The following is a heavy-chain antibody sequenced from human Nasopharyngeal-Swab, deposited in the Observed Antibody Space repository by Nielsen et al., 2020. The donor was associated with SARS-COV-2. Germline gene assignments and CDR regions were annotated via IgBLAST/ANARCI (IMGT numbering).Heavy chain of an antibody. CDR2: IYHSGST. D-gene: IGHD5-18*01. CDR3: AREIRTGYSYGYGFDY. J-gene: IGHJ4*02. V-gene: IGHV4-4*02. Sequence: SETLSLTCAVSGGSISSSNWWSWVRQPPGKGLEWIGEIYHSGSTNYNPSLKSRVTISVDKSKNQFSLKLSSVTAADTAVYYCAREIRTGYSYGYGFDYWGQGTLVTVSS. CDR1: GGSISSSNW.